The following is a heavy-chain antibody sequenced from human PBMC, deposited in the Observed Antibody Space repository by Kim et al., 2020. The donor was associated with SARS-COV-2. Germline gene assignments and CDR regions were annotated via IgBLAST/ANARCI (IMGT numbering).Heavy chain of an antibody. CDR1: GGSISSYY. D-gene: IGHD3-10*01. J-gene: IGHJ6*02. CDR3: AREGVLVRGVIRRQNYYGMDV. Sequence: SETLSLTCTVSGGSISSYYWSWIRQPPGKGLEWIGYIYYSGSTNYNPSLMSRVTISVDTSKNQFSLKLSSVTAADTAVYYCAREGVLVRGVIRRQNYYGMDVWGQGTTVTVSS. CDR2: IYYSGST. V-gene: IGHV4-59*13.